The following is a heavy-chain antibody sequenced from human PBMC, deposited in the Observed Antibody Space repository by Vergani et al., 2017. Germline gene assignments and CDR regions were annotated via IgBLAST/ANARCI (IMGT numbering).Heavy chain of an antibody. J-gene: IGHJ6*02. V-gene: IGHV5-10-1*01. CDR3: ARIGGYSYDRGGVGGV. D-gene: IGHD5-18*01. Sequence: EVQLVQSGAEVKKPGESLSISCKGSGYSFTSYWISWVRQMPGKGLEWMGRIDPSDSYTNYSPSFQGHVTISADKSISTAYLQWSSLKASDTAMYYCARIGGYSYDRGGVGGVWGQGTTVTVSS. CDR2: IDPSDSYT. CDR1: GYSFTSYW.